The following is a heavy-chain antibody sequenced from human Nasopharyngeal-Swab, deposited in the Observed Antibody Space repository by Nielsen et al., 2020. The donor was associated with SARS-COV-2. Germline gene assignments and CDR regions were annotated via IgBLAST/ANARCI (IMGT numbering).Heavy chain of an antibody. CDR1: GFTFSSYA. V-gene: IGHV3-23*01. D-gene: IGHD3-9*01. Sequence: GESLKISCAASGFTFSSYAMSWVRQAPGKGLEWVSAISGSGGSTYYADSVKGRFTISRDNAKNSLYLQMNSLRDEDTAVYYCAREDSNPYYDILTGSYYFDYWGQGTLVTVSS. CDR3: AREDSNPYYDILTGSYYFDY. J-gene: IGHJ4*02. CDR2: ISGSGGST.